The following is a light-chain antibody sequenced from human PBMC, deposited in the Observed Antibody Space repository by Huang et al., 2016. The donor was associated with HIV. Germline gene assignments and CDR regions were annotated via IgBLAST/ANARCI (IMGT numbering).Light chain of an antibody. CDR1: QSVRSK. J-gene: IGKJ3*01. V-gene: IGKV3D-15*02. Sequence: EVVMMQSPATLSVSPGERATLSCRASQSVRSKLAWYQRIPGQAPRLLIYGASTVATGVPARFSGSGSGTEFTLTISSLRSEDSALYYCQQYNNWAFTFGPGTRVDIK. CDR3: QQYNNWAFT. CDR2: GAS.